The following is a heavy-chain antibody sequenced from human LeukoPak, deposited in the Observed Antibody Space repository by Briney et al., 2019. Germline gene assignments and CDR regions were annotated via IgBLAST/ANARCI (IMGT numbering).Heavy chain of an antibody. J-gene: IGHJ4*02. V-gene: IGHV4-39*01. Sequence: SETLSLTCTVSGGSISGSSYYWGWLRQPPGKGLEWIANAYYTGTTYYNPSLKSRVTVSVDKSKNQFSLKLSSVTAADTAVYYCARQDNITTPGVDYWGQGTPVTVSS. CDR3: ARQDNITTPGVDY. CDR1: GGSISGSSYY. D-gene: IGHD3-3*01. CDR2: AYYTGTT.